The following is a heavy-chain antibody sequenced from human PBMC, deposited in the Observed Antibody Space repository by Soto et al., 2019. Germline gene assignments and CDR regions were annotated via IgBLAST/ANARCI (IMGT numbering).Heavy chain of an antibody. V-gene: IGHV3-23*01. CDR2: ISGRGGNT. CDR1: GFTFSNYA. D-gene: IGHD2-15*01. CDR3: AKAGCSGGTCYLYYFDY. Sequence: GGSQRLSCAASGFTFSNYAMSWVRQDPGKGLEWVSTISGRGGNTYYADSVKGRFTISRDNSRNTLYLQMDSLRVEDSAVYSCAKAGCSGGTCYLYYFDYWGQGALVTVSS. J-gene: IGHJ4*02.